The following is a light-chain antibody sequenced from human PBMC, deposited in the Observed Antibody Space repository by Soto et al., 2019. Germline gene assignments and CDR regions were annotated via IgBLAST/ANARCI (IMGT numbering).Light chain of an antibody. CDR3: QQSYRTPRT. CDR1: QSISSY. V-gene: IGKV1-39*01. CDR2: AAS. Sequence: DIQMTQSPSSLSASVGDRVTITCRASQSISSYLNWYQQKPGKAPKLLIYAASSLQTGVPSRFSGSGSGTDFTLTISSPQPEDIATDYCQQSYRTPRTFGQGTQGEI. J-gene: IGKJ1*01.